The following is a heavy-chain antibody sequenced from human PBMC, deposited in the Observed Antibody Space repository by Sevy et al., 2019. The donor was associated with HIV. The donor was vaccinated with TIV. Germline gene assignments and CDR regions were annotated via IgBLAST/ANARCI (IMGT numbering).Heavy chain of an antibody. V-gene: IGHV3-15*01. Sequence: GGSLRLSCAASGFTFSNAWMSWVRQAPGKGLEWVGRIKSKTDGGTTDYAAPVKGRFTISRDDSKNTLYLQMNSLKTEDTAVYYCTTEHVYDSRQAGYWGQGTLVTVSS. CDR2: IKSKTDGGTT. J-gene: IGHJ4*02. D-gene: IGHD3-22*01. CDR3: TTEHVYDSRQAGY. CDR1: GFTFSNAW.